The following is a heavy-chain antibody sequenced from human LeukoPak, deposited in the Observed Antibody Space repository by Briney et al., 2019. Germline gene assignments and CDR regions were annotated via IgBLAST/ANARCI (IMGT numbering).Heavy chain of an antibody. V-gene: IGHV3-30*02. J-gene: IGHJ4*02. D-gene: IGHD4-17*01. Sequence: PGGSLRLSCAASGFTFSSYGMHWVRQAPGKGLEWVAFIRYDGSNKYYADSVKGRFTISRDNSKNTLYLQMNSLRAEDTAVYYCAKVYGDYYYYFDFWGQGTLVTISS. CDR1: GFTFSSYG. CDR3: AKVYGDYYYYFDF. CDR2: IRYDGSNK.